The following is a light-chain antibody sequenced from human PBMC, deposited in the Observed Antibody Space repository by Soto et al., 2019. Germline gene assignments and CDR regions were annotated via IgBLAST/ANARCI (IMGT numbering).Light chain of an antibody. Sequence: QSVLTQPPSASGSPGQSVTISCTGTSSDVGGYNYVSWYQQHPGKAPKLMISEVSKQPSGVPDRFSGSKSGNTASLTVSGLQAEDEADYYCSSFAGNNNLVFGGGTQLTVL. J-gene: IGLJ2*01. CDR1: SSDVGGYNY. V-gene: IGLV2-8*01. CDR2: EVS. CDR3: SSFAGNNNLV.